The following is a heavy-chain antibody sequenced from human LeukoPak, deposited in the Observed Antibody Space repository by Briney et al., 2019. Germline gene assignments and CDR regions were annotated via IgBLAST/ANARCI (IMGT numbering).Heavy chain of an antibody. Sequence: PGGSLRLSCAASGFTFSNYWMSWVRQAPGKGLEWVANIKQDGSERNYMGSVKGRFTISRDNAKNSVYLQMNSLRVEDTAVYYCARDLLVVPAAGGPDYYGMDVWGQGTTVTVSS. CDR2: IKQDGSER. CDR1: GFTFSNYW. J-gene: IGHJ6*02. V-gene: IGHV3-7*01. CDR3: ARDLLVVPAAGGPDYYGMDV. D-gene: IGHD2-2*01.